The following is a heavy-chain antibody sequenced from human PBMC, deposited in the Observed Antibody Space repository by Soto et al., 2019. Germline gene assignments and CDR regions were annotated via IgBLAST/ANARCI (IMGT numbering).Heavy chain of an antibody. J-gene: IGHJ6*02. Sequence: QVQLVQSGAEVKKPGSSVRVSCKASGDTFTGHAITWVRQAPAQGLEWLGVITPLLGTANYAPNFQGRVTITADDSATTTFLDLTSLKFDDTAVHYCARLRLEPEGANIPLMFGLDVWGQGTTVTVSS. CDR1: GDTFTGHA. CDR3: ARLRLEPEGANIPLMFGLDV. D-gene: IGHD2-8*01. V-gene: IGHV1-69*01. CDR2: ITPLLGTA.